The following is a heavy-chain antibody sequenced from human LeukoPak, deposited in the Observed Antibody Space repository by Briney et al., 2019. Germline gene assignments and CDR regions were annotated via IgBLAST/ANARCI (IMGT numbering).Heavy chain of an antibody. CDR1: GFIFTNYG. V-gene: IGHV3-30*02. D-gene: IGHD2-15*01. J-gene: IGHJ4*02. CDR3: TRDTLYCSGGYCFFDC. CDR2: IRYDGSEK. Sequence: GGSLRLSCAASGFIFTNYGMHWVRQAPGKGLKWVAFIRYDGSEKYYADSVKCRFRIPRDNAKNTLYMQMNSLRDEDTAVYYCTRDTLYCSGGYCFFDCWGQGALVTVSS.